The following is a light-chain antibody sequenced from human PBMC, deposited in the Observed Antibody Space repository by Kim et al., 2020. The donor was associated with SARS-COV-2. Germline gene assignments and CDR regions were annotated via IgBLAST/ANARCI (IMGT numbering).Light chain of an antibody. CDR3: QSYDSSLSGYV. V-gene: IGLV1-40*01. Sequence: RVTISCTGSSSNNGAGYDEPWYQQLPGTAPKLLIYGNSNRPSGGPDRFSGSKSGTSASLAITGLQAEYEADYYCQSYDSSLSGYVFGTGTKVTVL. CDR1: SSNNGAGYD. CDR2: GNS. J-gene: IGLJ1*01.